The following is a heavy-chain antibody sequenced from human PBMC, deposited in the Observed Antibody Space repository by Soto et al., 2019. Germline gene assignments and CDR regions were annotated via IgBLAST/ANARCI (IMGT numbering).Heavy chain of an antibody. V-gene: IGHV1-2*02. CDR1: GYTFTGYY. Sequence: DSVKVSCKASGYTFTGYYMHWVRQAPGQGLEWMGWINPNSGGTNYAQKFQGRVTMTRDTSISTAYMELSRLRSDDTAEYDRAIVPRSGYGSYGGQGTVVLVSA. J-gene: IGHJ4*02. D-gene: IGHD5-12*01. CDR2: INPNSGGT. CDR3: AIVPRSGYGSY.